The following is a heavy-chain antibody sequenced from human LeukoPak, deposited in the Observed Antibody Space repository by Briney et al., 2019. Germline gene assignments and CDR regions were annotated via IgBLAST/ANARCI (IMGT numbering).Heavy chain of an antibody. Sequence: ASVKVSCKAFGYTFTSNYMHWARQAPGQGPEWMGVISPIGGSTTYAQNSQGRVTLTRDMSTSTDYLELSSLRSEDTAVYDCARDNSVRDEAWWFNPWGQGTLVTVSS. CDR1: GYTFTSNY. D-gene: IGHD5-24*01. J-gene: IGHJ5*02. V-gene: IGHV1-46*01. CDR3: ARDNSVRDEAWWFNP. CDR2: ISPIGGST.